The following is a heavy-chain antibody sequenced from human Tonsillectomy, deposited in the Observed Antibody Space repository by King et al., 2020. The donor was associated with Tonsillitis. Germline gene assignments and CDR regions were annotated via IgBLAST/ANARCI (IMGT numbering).Heavy chain of an antibody. CDR2: VHPSDSDT. Sequence: VQLVESGAEVKKPGESLKISCKGSGYIFTSYWIGWVRQMPGKGLEWMGIVHPSDSDTRYSPSFQGQVTISVDKSTTTAYLQWSSLKASDSAMYYCVRRRGSPPDYWGQGTLVTVSS. J-gene: IGHJ4*02. V-gene: IGHV5-51*01. CDR1: GYIFTSYW. D-gene: IGHD2-2*01. CDR3: VRRRGSPPDY.